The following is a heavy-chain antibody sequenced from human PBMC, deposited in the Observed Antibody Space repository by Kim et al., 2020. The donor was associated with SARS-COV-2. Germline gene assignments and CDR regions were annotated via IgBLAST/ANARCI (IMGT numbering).Heavy chain of an antibody. CDR1: GFTFSSYS. V-gene: IGHV3-21*01. Sequence: GGSLRLSCAASGFTFSSYSMNWVRQAPGKGLEWVSSISSSSSYIYYADSVKGRFTISRDNAKNSLYLKMNSLRAEDTAVYYCARGKAAAGTGFFDPWGQGTLVTVSS. J-gene: IGHJ5*02. D-gene: IGHD6-13*01. CDR2: ISSSSSYI. CDR3: ARGKAAAGTGFFDP.